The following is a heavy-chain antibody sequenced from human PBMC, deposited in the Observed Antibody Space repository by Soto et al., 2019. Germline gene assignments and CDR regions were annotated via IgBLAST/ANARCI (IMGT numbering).Heavy chain of an antibody. CDR2: MSYDGSTK. CDR1: GFTFSAYA. J-gene: IGHJ4*02. Sequence: QLQLVESGGGVVQPGGSMRLSCAASGFTFSAYAMHWVRQAPGKGLEWVALMSYDGSTKEYADSVKGRFTISRDNSKNTLSLQMSRLRNEDTALYLCARAGRQWLAKYYFDFWGQGTLVTVSS. CDR3: ARAGRQWLAKYYFDF. D-gene: IGHD6-19*01. V-gene: IGHV3-30-3*01.